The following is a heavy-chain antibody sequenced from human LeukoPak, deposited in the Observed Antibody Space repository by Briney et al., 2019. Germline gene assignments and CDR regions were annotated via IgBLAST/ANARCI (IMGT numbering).Heavy chain of an antibody. CDR2: IYHRGST. Sequence: SGTLSLTCDVSGGSISSCHWWTWVRQPPGEGLEWIGEIYHRGSTDYNPSLKSRVTISLDTSKNQFSLKLTSVTAADTAVYYCARDQMTRSWYFDLWGRGTLVTVSS. CDR1: GGSISSCHW. J-gene: IGHJ2*01. V-gene: IGHV4-4*02. D-gene: IGHD5-24*01. CDR3: ARDQMTRSWYFDL.